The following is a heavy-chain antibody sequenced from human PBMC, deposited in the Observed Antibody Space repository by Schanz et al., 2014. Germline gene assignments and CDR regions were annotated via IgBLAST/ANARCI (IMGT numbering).Heavy chain of an antibody. V-gene: IGHV3-11*01. J-gene: IGHJ6*02. Sequence: VQLVESGGGLVQPGGSLRLSCAASGFTVSINYMSWIRQAPGKGLEWLSYISSSAGTIYYADSVKGRFTISRDSAKNSLYLQLNSLRAEDTAVYYCARTPSVGMAARRGFYYYGMNLWGQGTTVTVSS. CDR2: ISSSAGTI. D-gene: IGHD6-6*01. CDR3: ARTPSVGMAARRGFYYYGMNL. CDR1: GFTVSINY.